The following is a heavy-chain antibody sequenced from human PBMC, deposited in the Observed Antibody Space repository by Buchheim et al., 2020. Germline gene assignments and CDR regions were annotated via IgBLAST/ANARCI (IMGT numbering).Heavy chain of an antibody. D-gene: IGHD3-3*01. CDR1: GGSISSSSYY. CDR2: TYYSGST. CDR3: ATYDFRV. V-gene: IGHV4-39*01. Sequence: QLQLQESGPGLVKPSETLSLTCTVSGGSISSSSYYWGWIRQPPGKGLEWIGRTYYSGSTYHNPSLKSRVTISVDPSKHQFSLQLTSVTAADTAVYYCATYDFRVWGQGT. J-gene: IGHJ4*02.